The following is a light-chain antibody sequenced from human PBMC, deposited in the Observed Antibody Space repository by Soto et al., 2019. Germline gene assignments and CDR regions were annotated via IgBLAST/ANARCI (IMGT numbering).Light chain of an antibody. CDR1: TSDIGAYNY. J-gene: IGLJ3*02. V-gene: IGLV2-8*01. Sequence: QSVLTQPPSASGSPGQSVTISCTGTTSDIGAYNYVSWYQQRPGKAPKLIIYEATKWPSGVSHRFSGSKSGSTASLTISGLQAEDEADYYCCAFAYSRVVFGGGTKLTVL. CDR2: EAT. CDR3: CAFAYSRVV.